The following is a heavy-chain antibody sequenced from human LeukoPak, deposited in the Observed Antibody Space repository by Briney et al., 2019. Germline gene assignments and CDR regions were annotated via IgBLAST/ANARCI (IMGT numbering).Heavy chain of an antibody. CDR1: GFTFTSYG. Sequence: HPGGSLRLSCAASGFTFTSYGMSWFRQAPGKGLEWVSSITYSGGNTYYADSVKGRFTISRDNSKNTLCLQMNSLRAEDTAIYYCAKGMGAYCDGDCSSRTFDYWGQGTLVTVSS. V-gene: IGHV3-23*01. J-gene: IGHJ4*02. CDR2: ITYSGGNT. CDR3: AKGMGAYCDGDCSSRTFDY. D-gene: IGHD2-21*02.